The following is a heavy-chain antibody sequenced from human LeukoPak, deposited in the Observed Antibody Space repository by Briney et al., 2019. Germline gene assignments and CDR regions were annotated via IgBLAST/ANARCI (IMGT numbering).Heavy chain of an antibody. Sequence: PSETLSLTCSVSGDTISLSFYYWGWIRQPPGKALDWIGSVYYSGANSYNPSLKSRVTISVDMSKNHFSLRLRSVTAADTAMYYCARGTLYRGWSYYLDFWGQGSQVTVSS. CDR3: ARGTLYRGWSYYLDF. J-gene: IGHJ4*02. D-gene: IGHD3-16*01. V-gene: IGHV4-39*07. CDR2: VYYSGAN. CDR1: GDTISLSFYY.